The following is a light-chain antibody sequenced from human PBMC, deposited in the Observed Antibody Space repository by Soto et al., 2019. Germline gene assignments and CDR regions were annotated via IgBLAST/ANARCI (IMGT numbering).Light chain of an antibody. Sequence: DLQMTQSPSSVSASVGYRVTITCRASQGVSTWLAWYQQKPGKAPNLLIYTASSLQSGVPSRFSGSGSGTDFTLTINGLQPEDFATYYCQQADSCPITFGQGTRLENK. CDR2: TAS. CDR1: QGVSTW. V-gene: IGKV1-12*01. CDR3: QQADSCPIT. J-gene: IGKJ5*01.